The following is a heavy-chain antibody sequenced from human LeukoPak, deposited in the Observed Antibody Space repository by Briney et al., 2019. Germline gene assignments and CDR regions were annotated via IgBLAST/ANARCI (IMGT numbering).Heavy chain of an antibody. V-gene: IGHV3-21*01. CDR1: GFTFSSYA. Sequence: GGSLRLSCAASGFTFSSYAMSWVRQAPGKGLEWVSSISSSSSYIYYADSVKGRFTISRDNAKNSLYLQMNSLRAEDTAVYYCARVAVAGPTGWFDPWGQGTLVTVSS. D-gene: IGHD6-19*01. CDR3: ARVAVAGPTGWFDP. J-gene: IGHJ5*02. CDR2: ISSSSSYI.